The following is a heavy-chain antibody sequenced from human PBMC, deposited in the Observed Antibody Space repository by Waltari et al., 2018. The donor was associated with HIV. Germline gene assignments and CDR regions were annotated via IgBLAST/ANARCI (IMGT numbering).Heavy chain of an antibody. CDR2: ITPFNGNT. CDR3: ARSRDYGSGKDYDMDV. D-gene: IGHD3-10*01. V-gene: IGHV1-45*02. Sequence: QMQLVQSGAEVKKTGSSVKVSCKASGYTFTHRYLHWVRQAPGQALEWMGWITPFNGNTNYAQKFQDRVTITRDRSMSTAYMELSSLRFEDTAMYYCARSRDYGSGKDYDMDVWGQGTTVTVSS. J-gene: IGHJ6*02. CDR1: GYTFTHRY.